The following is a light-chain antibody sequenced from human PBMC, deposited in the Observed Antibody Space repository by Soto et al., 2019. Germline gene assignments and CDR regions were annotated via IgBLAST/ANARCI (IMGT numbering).Light chain of an antibody. CDR2: GAS. CDR3: QRYDSLRT. Sequence: IVLTQSPGTLSLSPGERATLSWRASQSVRSNFLAWYQQKPGQAPRLLIYGASNRATGIPDRFSGSGSGTYFTLTITRMEAEYFAMYYCQRYDSLRTFGQGTKVDI. CDR1: QSVRSNF. V-gene: IGKV3-20*01. J-gene: IGKJ1*01.